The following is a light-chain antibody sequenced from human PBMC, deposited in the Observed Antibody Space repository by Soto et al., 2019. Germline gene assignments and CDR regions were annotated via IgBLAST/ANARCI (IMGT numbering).Light chain of an antibody. V-gene: IGLV1-44*01. CDR1: SSHIGSNT. J-gene: IGLJ3*02. Sequence: QSVLTQPPSASGTPGQRVTISCSGSSSHIGSNTVNWYQQLPGTAPKLLIYSNNQRPSGVPDRSSGSKSGTSASLAISGLQSEDEADYYCAAWDDSLNGWVFGGGTKLTVL. CDR3: AAWDDSLNGWV. CDR2: SNN.